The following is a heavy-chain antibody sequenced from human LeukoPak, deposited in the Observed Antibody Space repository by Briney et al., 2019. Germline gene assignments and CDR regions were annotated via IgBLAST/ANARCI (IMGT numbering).Heavy chain of an antibody. Sequence: GGSLRLSCAASGFTFSTYNMNWVRQAPGKGQEWVSYISSSTSTIYYADSVKGRFTISRDNAKNSLYLQMNGLRAEDTAVYYCARDGESFSFSFDYWGQGTLVTVSS. V-gene: IGHV3-48*01. CDR3: ARDGESFSFSFDY. D-gene: IGHD1-26*01. CDR2: ISSSTSTI. J-gene: IGHJ4*02. CDR1: GFTFSTYN.